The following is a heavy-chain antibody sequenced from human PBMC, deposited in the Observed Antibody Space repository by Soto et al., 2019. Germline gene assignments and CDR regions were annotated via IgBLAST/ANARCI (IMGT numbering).Heavy chain of an antibody. CDR3: ASQRLGYYYMDV. Sequence: QVQLVQSGAEVKKPGASVKVSCKASGYTFTGYYMHWVLQAPGQGLEWMGWINPNSGGTNYAQKFQGWVTMTRDTSISKAYMELSRLRSDDTDVYYCASQRLGYYYMDVWGKWTTVTVSS. CDR2: INPNSGGT. J-gene: IGHJ6*03. CDR1: GYTFTGYY. V-gene: IGHV1-2*04.